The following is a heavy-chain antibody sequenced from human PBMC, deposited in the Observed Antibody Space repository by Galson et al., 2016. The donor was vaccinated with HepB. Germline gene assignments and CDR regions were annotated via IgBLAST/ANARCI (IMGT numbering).Heavy chain of an antibody. CDR3: ARRGEDYDGSNYYVS. Sequence: SLRLSCAGSGFIFDRYSLNWVRQAPGKGLEWVSYISSSSRAIYYADSAKGRFIISRDKARKSVYRQMNSLRGEDSAVYYCARRGEDYDGSNYYVSWGQGTLVTVSS. V-gene: IGHV3-48*01. CDR1: GFIFDRYS. D-gene: IGHD3-22*01. CDR2: ISSSSRAI. J-gene: IGHJ4*02.